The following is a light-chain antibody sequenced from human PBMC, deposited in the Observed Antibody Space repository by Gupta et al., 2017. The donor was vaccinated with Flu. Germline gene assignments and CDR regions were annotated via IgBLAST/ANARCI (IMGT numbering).Light chain of an antibody. Sequence: QPVVTQSSSASASLGSSVKLTCILTSGHTTYTVAWHQQQPGKAPRFLMKLESSGSYSKGSGVPDRFSGSSSGADRFLXIXNLQAEXEADYYCETWDSQIRVFGGGTKLTVL. V-gene: IGLV4-60*03. J-gene: IGLJ2*01. CDR1: SGHTTYT. CDR2: LESSGSY. CDR3: ETWDSQIRV.